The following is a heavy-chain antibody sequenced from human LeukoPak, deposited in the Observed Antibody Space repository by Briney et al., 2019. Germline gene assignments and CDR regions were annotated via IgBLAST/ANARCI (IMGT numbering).Heavy chain of an antibody. CDR2: TSYDGSNK. V-gene: IGHV3-30*18. CDR1: GFTFSSYG. Sequence: GGSLRLSCAASGFTFSSYGMHWVRQAPGKGLEWVAVTSYDGSNKYYADSVKGRFTISRDNSKNTLNLQMNSLTTEDTAVYYCANTRGSGGYGDFDYWGQGTLVTVSS. J-gene: IGHJ4*02. CDR3: ANTRGSGGYGDFDY. D-gene: IGHD1-26*01.